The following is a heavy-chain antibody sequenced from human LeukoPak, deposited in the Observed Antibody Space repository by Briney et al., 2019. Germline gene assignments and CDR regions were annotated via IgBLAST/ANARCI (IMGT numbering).Heavy chain of an antibody. CDR2: INHSGST. CDR1: GGSISSYY. J-gene: IGHJ6*02. V-gene: IGHV4-34*01. CDR3: ARGLLSLGHYYGMDV. Sequence: SETLSLTCTVSGGSISSYYWSWIRQPPGKGLEWIGEINHSGSTNYNPSLKSRVTISVDTSKNQFSLKLSSVTAADTAVYYCARGLLSLGHYYGMDVWGHGTTVTVSS. D-gene: IGHD1-26*01.